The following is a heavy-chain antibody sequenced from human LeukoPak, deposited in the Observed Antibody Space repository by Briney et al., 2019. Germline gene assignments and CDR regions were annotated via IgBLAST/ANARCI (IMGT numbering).Heavy chain of an antibody. V-gene: IGHV1-2*02. CDR2: INPNSGGT. CDR1: GYTFTSYY. J-gene: IGHJ4*02. CDR3: ARAARGSYCSGGSCGPDY. D-gene: IGHD2-15*01. Sequence: ASVKVSCKASGYTFTSYYMHWVRQAPGQGLEWMGWINPNSGGTNYAQKFQGRVTMTRDTSISTAYMELSRLRSDDTAVYYCARAARGSYCSGGSCGPDYWGQGTLVTVSS.